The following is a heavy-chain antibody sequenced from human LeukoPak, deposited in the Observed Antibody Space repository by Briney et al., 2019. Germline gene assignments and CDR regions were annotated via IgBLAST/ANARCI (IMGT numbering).Heavy chain of an antibody. D-gene: IGHD6-13*01. CDR2: IYHSGST. J-gene: IGHJ5*02. Sequence: SETLSLTCTVSGGSISSGGYYWSWIRQPPGKGLEWIGYIYHSGSTYYNPSLKSRVTISVDTSKNQFSLKLSSVTAADTAVYYCARRGYSSSWSNWFDPWGQGTLVTVSS. CDR1: GGSISSGGYY. CDR3: ARRGYSSSWSNWFDP. V-gene: IGHV4-30-2*03.